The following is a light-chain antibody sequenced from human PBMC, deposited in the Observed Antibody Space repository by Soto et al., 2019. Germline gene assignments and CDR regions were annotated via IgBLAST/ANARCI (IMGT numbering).Light chain of an antibody. J-gene: IGKJ1*01. Sequence: DTQMTQSPSSLSAFVGDRVTITCRASQGIRIDLGWFQQKPGKAPKRLIYGASSLQSGVPSRFSGRGSGTEFTLTISNLQPEDFATYYCLQHNSLPRTFGQGTKVDIK. CDR2: GAS. CDR3: LQHNSLPRT. CDR1: QGIRID. V-gene: IGKV1-17*02.